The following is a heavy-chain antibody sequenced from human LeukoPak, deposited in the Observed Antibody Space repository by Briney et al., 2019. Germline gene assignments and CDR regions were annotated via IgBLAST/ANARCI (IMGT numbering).Heavy chain of an antibody. J-gene: IGHJ4*02. CDR2: TQHDATHQ. CDR3: AKDGPGHDYVRGFDY. D-gene: IGHD3-16*01. Sequence: GGSLRLSCATSGFTFSTCGIHWVRQAPGKGLEWVAFTQHDATHQYYADSVRGRFTISRDQSKNTVYLQMSSLRGEDTAVYYCAKDGPGHDYVRGFDYWGLGTQVIVSS. V-gene: IGHV3-30*02. CDR1: GFTFSTCG.